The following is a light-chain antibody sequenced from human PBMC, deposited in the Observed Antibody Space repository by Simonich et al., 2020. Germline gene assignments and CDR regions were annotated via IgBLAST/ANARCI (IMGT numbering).Light chain of an antibody. CDR3: QQYGSSPPYT. Sequence: EIVLTQSPGNLSLSPGERATLSCRASQSVISSYLAWYQQKPSQAPRLLIYGASSRATGIPDRFSGSGSGTDFTLTISRLEPEDFAVYYCQQYGSSPPYTFGQGTKLEIK. CDR1: QSVISSY. V-gene: IGKV3-20*01. J-gene: IGKJ2*01. CDR2: GAS.